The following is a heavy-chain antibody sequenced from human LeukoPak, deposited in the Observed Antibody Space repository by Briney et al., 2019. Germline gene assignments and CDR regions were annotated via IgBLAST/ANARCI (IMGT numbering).Heavy chain of an antibody. CDR3: TKDPNGDYVGAFDP. V-gene: IGHV3-23*01. D-gene: IGHD4-17*01. J-gene: IGHJ5*02. Sequence: PGGSLRLSCVVSAFTVSTNFTTWVRQAPGKGLEWVSSITGNHGATYNINSVRGRFTISRDNSQNTLYLQMNSLRAEDTAVYYCTKDPNGDYVGAFDPWGQGTVVTVSS. CDR1: AFTVSTNF. CDR2: ITGNHGAT.